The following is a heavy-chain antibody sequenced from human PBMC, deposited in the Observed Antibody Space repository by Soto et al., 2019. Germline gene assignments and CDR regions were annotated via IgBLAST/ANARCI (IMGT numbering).Heavy chain of an antibody. CDR2: ICYSGST. CDR1: SGSINKYC. Sequence: SGTLSLTCTVSSGSINKYCWSWIRQPPGKKLEWIGYICYSGSTNYNPSLTSRVTISVDTSKNQFSLKLSSVTAADTAVYYCARGRPAGYDFWSGYYPNWFDPWGQGTLVTVSS. D-gene: IGHD3-3*01. V-gene: IGHV4-59*01. J-gene: IGHJ5*02. CDR3: ARGRPAGYDFWSGYYPNWFDP.